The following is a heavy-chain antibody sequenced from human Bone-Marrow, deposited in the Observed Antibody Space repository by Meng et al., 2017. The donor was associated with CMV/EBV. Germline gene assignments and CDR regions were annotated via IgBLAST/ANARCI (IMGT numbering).Heavy chain of an antibody. CDR3: ARDTRFLEWYNWFDP. D-gene: IGHD3-3*01. V-gene: IGHV3-48*03. Sequence: GESLKISCAASGFTFTTYAMNWVRQAPGKGLEWVSYISSSGSTIYYADSVKGRFTISRDNAKNSLYLQMNSLRAEDTAVYYCARDTRFLEWYNWFDPWGQGTLVTVSS. J-gene: IGHJ5*02. CDR1: GFTFTTYA. CDR2: ISSSGSTI.